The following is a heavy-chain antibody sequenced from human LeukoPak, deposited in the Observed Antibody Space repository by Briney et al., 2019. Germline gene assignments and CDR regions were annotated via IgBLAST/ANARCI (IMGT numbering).Heavy chain of an antibody. CDR2: ISYDGSDK. V-gene: IGHV3-30*18. CDR1: GFTFSSYG. D-gene: IGHD1-7*01. Sequence: PGRSLRLSCAASGFTFSSYGMHWVRQAPGKGLEWVAIISYDGSDKYYADSVKGRFTISRDNSKNTLYLQMNSLRAEDTAVYYCAKVRVVFDWNYAYYFDSWGQGTLVTVSS. CDR3: AKVRVVFDWNYAYYFDS. J-gene: IGHJ4*02.